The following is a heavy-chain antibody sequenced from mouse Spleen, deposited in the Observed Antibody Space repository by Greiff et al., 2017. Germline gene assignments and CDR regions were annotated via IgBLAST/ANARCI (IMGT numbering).Heavy chain of an antibody. V-gene: IGHV1-15*01. CDR3: TRGDWDDWYFDV. CDR2: IDPETGGT. J-gene: IGHJ1*01. CDR1: GYTFTDYE. Sequence: QVQLQQSGAELVRPGASVTLSCKASGYTFTDYEMHWVKQTPVHGLEWIGAIDPETGGTAYNQKFKGKAILTADKSSSTAYMELRGLTSEDSAVYYCTRGDWDDWYFDVWGAGTTVTVSS. D-gene: IGHD4-1*01.